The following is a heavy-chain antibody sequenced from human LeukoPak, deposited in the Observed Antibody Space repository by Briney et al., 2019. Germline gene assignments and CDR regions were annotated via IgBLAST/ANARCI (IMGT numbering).Heavy chain of an antibody. J-gene: IGHJ5*02. Sequence: SETLSLTCTVSGVSISSNYWSWIRQPPGKGLEWIGYIYYSGSTNHNPSLKSRVTISVDTSKNHFSLKLSSVTAADTAVYYCARVNIVAGWFDPWGQGTPVTVSS. D-gene: IGHD6-13*01. CDR3: ARVNIVAGWFDP. CDR2: IYYSGST. V-gene: IGHV4-59*01. CDR1: GVSISSNY.